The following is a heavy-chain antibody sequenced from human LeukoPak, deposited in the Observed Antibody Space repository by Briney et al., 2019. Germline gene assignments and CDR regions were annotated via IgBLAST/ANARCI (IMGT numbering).Heavy chain of an antibody. D-gene: IGHD6-6*01. Sequence: GRSLRLSCAASGFTFSSYGMHWVRQAPGKGLEWVAVISYDGSNKYYADSVKGRFTISRDNSKNTLYLQMNSLRAEDTAVYYCAKYSSSRAIGYWGQGTLVTVSS. J-gene: IGHJ4*02. CDR2: ISYDGSNK. V-gene: IGHV3-30*18. CDR3: AKYSSSRAIGY. CDR1: GFTFSSYG.